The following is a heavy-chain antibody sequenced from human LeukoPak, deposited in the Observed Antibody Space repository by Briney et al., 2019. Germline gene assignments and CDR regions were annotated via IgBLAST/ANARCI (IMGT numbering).Heavy chain of an antibody. V-gene: IGHV1-69*13. CDR1: GGTFSSYA. J-gene: IGHJ5*02. Sequence: ASVKVSCKASGGTFSSYAISWVRQAPGQGLEWMGGIIPIFGTANYAQKFQGRVTITADESTSTAYMELSSLRSEDTAVYYCARMGGFCSSTSCYRGDWFDPWGQGTLVTVSS. CDR2: IIPIFGTA. D-gene: IGHD2-2*02. CDR3: ARMGGFCSSTSCYRGDWFDP.